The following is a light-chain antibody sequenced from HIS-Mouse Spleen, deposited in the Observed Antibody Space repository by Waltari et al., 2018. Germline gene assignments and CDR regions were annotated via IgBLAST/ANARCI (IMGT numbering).Light chain of an antibody. CDR1: SGHSSYA. CDR2: LNSDGRH. Sequence: QLVLTQSPSASASLGVSVKLTCTLSSGHSSYAIAWHQQQPEKRPRYLMKLNSDGRHSKGDGIPDRFSGSSSGAERYLTISSLQSEDEADYYCQTWGTGIQVFGGGTKLTVL. CDR3: QTWGTGIQV. V-gene: IGLV4-69*01. J-gene: IGLJ2*01.